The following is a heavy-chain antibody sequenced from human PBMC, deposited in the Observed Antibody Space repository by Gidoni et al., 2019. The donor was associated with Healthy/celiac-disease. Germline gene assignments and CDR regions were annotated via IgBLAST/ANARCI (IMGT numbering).Heavy chain of an antibody. Sequence: QVQLVQSGAEVTKPGASVKVSCKASGYTFTSYGISWVRQAPGQGLEWMGWISAYNGNTNYAQKLQGRVTMTTDTSTSTADMELRSLRSDDTAVYYCARRDSSGYYPPIHFDYWGQGTLVTVSS. CDR1: GYTFTSYG. V-gene: IGHV1-18*01. CDR3: ARRDSSGYYPPIHFDY. CDR2: ISAYNGNT. D-gene: IGHD3-22*01. J-gene: IGHJ4*02.